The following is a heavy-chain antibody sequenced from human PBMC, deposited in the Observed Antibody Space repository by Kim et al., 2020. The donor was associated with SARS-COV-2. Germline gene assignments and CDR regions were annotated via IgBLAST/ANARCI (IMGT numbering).Heavy chain of an antibody. CDR2: IYYSGST. CDR3: ARVENDYGDSGAFDI. D-gene: IGHD4-17*01. Sequence: SETLSLTCTVSGGSISSYYWSWIRQPPGKGLEWIGYIYYSGSTNYNPSLKSRVTISVDTSKNQFSLKLSSVIAAATAVYYCARVENDYGDSGAFDIWGQG. J-gene: IGHJ3*02. CDR1: GGSISSYY. V-gene: IGHV4-59*13.